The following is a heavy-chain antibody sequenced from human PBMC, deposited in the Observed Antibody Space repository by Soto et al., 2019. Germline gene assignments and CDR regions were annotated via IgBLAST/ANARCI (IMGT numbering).Heavy chain of an antibody. D-gene: IGHD6-6*01. CDR2: INHSGST. J-gene: IGHJ3*02. Sequence: QVQLQQWGAGLLKPSETLSLTCAVYGGSFSGYYWSWIRQPPGKGLEWIGEINHSGSTNYNPSLKSRVTISVDTSKNQFSLKLSSVTDADTAVYYCARRTAARAFFDIWGQGTMVTVSS. V-gene: IGHV4-34*01. CDR3: ARRTAARAFFDI. CDR1: GGSFSGYY.